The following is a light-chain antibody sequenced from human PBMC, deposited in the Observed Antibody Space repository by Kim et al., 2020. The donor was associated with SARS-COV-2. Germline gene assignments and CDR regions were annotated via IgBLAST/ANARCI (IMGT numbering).Light chain of an antibody. CDR1: NIGSKS. J-gene: IGLJ3*02. Sequence: PGKTARITCGGNNIGSKSSHWHQQKPGPAPVLVIYYDSHRHSGIPERFSGSNSGNTATLTISRVEAGDEADYYCQVWDCSSDHWVFGGGTQLTVL. CDR2: YDS. V-gene: IGLV3-21*04. CDR3: QVWDCSSDHWV.